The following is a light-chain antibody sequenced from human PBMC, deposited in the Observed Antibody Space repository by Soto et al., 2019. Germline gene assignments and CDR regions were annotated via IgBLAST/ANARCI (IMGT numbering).Light chain of an antibody. V-gene: IGKV3-11*01. Sequence: EGVFTQSPATLSFSPGERAPLSCRASQSVSIYLAWYQQRPGQAPRLLIYDASNRATGIPARFSGSGSGTDFTLTISSLEPEDFAVYYCQQRSNWPITFGQGTRLAI. CDR3: QQRSNWPIT. J-gene: IGKJ5*01. CDR1: QSVSIY. CDR2: DAS.